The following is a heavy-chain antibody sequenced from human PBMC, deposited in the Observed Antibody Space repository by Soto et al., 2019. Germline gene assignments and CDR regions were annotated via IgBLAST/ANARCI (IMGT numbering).Heavy chain of an antibody. Sequence: QVQLVQSGVEVKKPGDSVKVSCKASGYTFTSYGISWVRQAPGQGLEWMGWISGYNGNTNHAQKVQGRVTMTTDTSTNTAYMELRSLRYDDTAVYYCARDSGSDLSASGAVFDYWGQGTLVTVSS. J-gene: IGHJ4*02. V-gene: IGHV1-18*01. CDR3: ARDSGSDLSASGAVFDY. CDR1: GYTFTSYG. D-gene: IGHD3-10*01. CDR2: ISGYNGNT.